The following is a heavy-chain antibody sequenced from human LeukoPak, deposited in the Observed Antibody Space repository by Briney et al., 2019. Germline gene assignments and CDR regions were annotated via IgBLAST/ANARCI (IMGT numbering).Heavy chain of an antibody. J-gene: IGHJ4*02. D-gene: IGHD1-26*01. Sequence: PGGSLRLSCATSGFTFSSYTMVWVRQPPGEGLEWVSSISKTGEGTYYADSVKGRSTVSSDNSNNTLYLQMESLRAEDTAVYRWASQTYRGIDKYYSDFWGQGTLVTVSS. V-gene: IGHV3-23*01. CDR3: ASQTYRGIDKYYSDF. CDR1: GFTFSSYT. CDR2: ISKTGEGT.